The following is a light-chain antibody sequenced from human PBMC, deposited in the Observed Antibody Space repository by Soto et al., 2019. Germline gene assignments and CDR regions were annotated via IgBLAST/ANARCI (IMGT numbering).Light chain of an antibody. V-gene: IGKV3-15*01. CDR1: QSVGSN. Sequence: EIVMTQSPATLSVSPGERATLSCRASQSVGSNLAWYQQKPGQAPRLLMYGASTRATGVPARFSGSGYGAEFTLTISSLQSEDFAVYYCQQYNNRPPWTFGQGTKVEIE. CDR3: QQYNNRPPWT. CDR2: GAS. J-gene: IGKJ1*01.